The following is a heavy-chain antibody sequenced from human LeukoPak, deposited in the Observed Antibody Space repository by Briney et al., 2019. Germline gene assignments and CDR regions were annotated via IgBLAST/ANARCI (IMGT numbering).Heavy chain of an antibody. D-gene: IGHD2-2*02. CDR1: GFIFSSYG. V-gene: IGHV3-33*01. CDR2: IWYDGSNK. J-gene: IGHJ4*02. Sequence: GRSLRLSCAASGFIFSSYGMHWVRQAPGKGLEWVAVIWYDGSNKYYADSVKGRFTISRDNFKNTLYLQMDSLRVEDTAVYYCARVLQYCSTTNCYIDYWGQGTLVTVSS. CDR3: ARVLQYCSTTNCYIDY.